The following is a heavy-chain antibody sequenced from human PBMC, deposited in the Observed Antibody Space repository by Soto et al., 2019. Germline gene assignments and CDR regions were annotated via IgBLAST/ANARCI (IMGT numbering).Heavy chain of an antibody. CDR3: ARRGPGTYFDY. CDR1: GFTFSSYA. J-gene: IGHJ4*02. Sequence: GGSLRLSCTASGFTFSSYAMSLFRQSPGKVLDLVSFISGSGDSTFYADSVKGRFTISRDNSKNTLYLQLNSLRTEDTAVYYCARRGPGTYFDYWGQGT. CDR2: ISGSGDST. V-gene: IGHV3-23*01. D-gene: IGHD6-13*01.